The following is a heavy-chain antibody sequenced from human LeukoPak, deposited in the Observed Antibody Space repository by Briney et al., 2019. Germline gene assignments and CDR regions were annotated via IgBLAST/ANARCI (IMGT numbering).Heavy chain of an antibody. Sequence: ASVTVSCKTSGYTFTSYDITWVRQAPGQGLEWMGWISTYNGNTNYPQTLQGRVTMTTDTSTSTAYMELRSLRSDDTAVYYCARDFHHAYYDILTGYYNPFDYWGQGTLVTVSS. J-gene: IGHJ4*02. V-gene: IGHV1-18*01. D-gene: IGHD3-9*01. CDR3: ARDFHHAYYDILTGYYNPFDY. CDR1: GYTFTSYD. CDR2: ISTYNGNT.